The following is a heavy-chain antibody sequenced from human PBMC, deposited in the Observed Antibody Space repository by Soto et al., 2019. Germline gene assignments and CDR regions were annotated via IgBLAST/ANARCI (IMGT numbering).Heavy chain of an antibody. V-gene: IGHV4-59*01. Sequence: PSETLSLTCTVSGGSISSYYWSWIRQPPGKGLEWIGYIYYSGSTNYNPSLKSRVTISVDTSKNQFSLKLSSVTAADTAVYYCAREEGYSYGSDAFDIWGQGTMVTVS. CDR3: AREEGYSYGSDAFDI. J-gene: IGHJ3*02. CDR2: IYYSGST. D-gene: IGHD5-18*01. CDR1: GGSISSYY.